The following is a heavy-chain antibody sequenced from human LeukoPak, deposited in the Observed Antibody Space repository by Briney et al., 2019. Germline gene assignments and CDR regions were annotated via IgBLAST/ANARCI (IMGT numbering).Heavy chain of an antibody. V-gene: IGHV3-7*01. J-gene: IGHJ6*03. Sequence: GGSLRLSCAASGFTFGSYWIGCVRQAPGGVLEWVATIKQNGSESYYGDFVKGRFTISSDNVKTSLYPHMNSLRAEDTAVYYGARDDGGLYYDYFYMDVWGKGTMVTVSS. CDR2: IKQNGSES. D-gene: IGHD3-10*01. CDR1: GFTFGSYW. CDR3: ARDDGGLYYDYFYMDV.